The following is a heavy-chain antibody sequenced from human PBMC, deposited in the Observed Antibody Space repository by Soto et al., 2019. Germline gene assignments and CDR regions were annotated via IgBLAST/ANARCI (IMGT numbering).Heavy chain of an antibody. V-gene: IGHV1-3*04. CDR1: GYSFSAYA. D-gene: IGHD3-10*01. J-gene: IGHJ5*02. Sequence: ASAEVCCKASGYSFSAYAIHWPRQAPGQRPEWMGWINTVNADTLYSQKYQGRVSITRDTSATTVYLELSSLRSEDTAVYFCAREPYNNETWFDPLGHGSLVPVSS. CDR3: AREPYNNETWFDP. CDR2: INTVNADT.